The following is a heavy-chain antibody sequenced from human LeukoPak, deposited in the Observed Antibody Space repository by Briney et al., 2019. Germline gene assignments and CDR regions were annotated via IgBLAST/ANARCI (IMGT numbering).Heavy chain of an antibody. CDR3: ARDIDRYGSRGVDY. CDR1: GFTFRSYA. J-gene: IGHJ4*02. Sequence: PGRSLRLSCAASGFTFRSYAMHWVRQAPGKGLEWVAVISYDGSNKYQADSVKGRFTISRDNSKNTLYLQMNSLRAEDTAVYYCARDIDRYGSRGVDYWGQGTLVTVSS. CDR2: ISYDGSNK. V-gene: IGHV3-30*04. D-gene: IGHD3-10*01.